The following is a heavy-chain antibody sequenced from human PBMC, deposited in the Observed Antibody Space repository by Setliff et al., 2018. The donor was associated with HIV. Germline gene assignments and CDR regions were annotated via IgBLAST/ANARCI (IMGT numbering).Heavy chain of an antibody. CDR2: IYYTGST. V-gene: IGHV4-59*12. CDR1: GGSISSYY. J-gene: IGHJ4*02. D-gene: IGHD2-2*01. CDR3: VTSSSWSSRLNF. Sequence: SETLSLTCTVSGGSISSYYWSWIRQPPGKRLEWIGYIYYTGSTNYNPSLKSRVTISLDTSKNQFSLKLTSVTAADTAVYYCVTSSSWSSRLNFWGPGMLVTVSS.